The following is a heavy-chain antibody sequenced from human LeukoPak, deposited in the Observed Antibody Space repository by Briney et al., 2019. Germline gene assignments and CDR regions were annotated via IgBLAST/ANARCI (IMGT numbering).Heavy chain of an antibody. J-gene: IGHJ4*02. D-gene: IGHD6-19*01. V-gene: IGHV4-59*01. CDR1: GGSISSYY. CDR2: NYYSGST. CDR3: ASTSGWYFYFDY. Sequence: PSETLSLTCTVSGGSISSYYWSWIRQPPGKGLEWIGYNYYSGSTNYNPSLKSRVTISVDTSKNRFSLKLSSVTAADTAVYYCASTSGWYFYFDYWGQGTLVTVSS.